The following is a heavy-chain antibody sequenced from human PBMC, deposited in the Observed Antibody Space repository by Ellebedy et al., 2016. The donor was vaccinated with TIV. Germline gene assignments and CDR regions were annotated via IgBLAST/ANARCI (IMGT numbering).Heavy chain of an antibody. CDR2: INPNSGGT. Sequence: AASVKVSCKTSGYTFTDYYIHWVRQAPGQGLEWMAWINPNSGGTNYAKKFQGRVTMTRDTSINTAYMALSSLGSDDTALYFCARDGRDYYDRSGHDYWGQGTLVTVSS. CDR3: ARDGRDYYDRSGHDY. V-gene: IGHV1-2*02. J-gene: IGHJ4*02. CDR1: GYTFTDYY. D-gene: IGHD3-22*01.